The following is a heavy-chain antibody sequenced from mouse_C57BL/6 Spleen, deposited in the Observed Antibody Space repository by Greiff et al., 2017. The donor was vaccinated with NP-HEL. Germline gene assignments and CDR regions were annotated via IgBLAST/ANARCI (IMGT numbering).Heavy chain of an antibody. CDR3: TRSIAYYYGSSYYAMDY. Sequence: VQLVESGAELVRPGASVTLSCKASGYTFTDYEMHWVKQTPVHGLEWIGAIDPETGGTAYNQKFKGKAILTADKSSSTAYMELRSLTSEDSAVYYCTRSIAYYYGSSYYAMDYWGQGTSVTVSS. V-gene: IGHV1-15*01. D-gene: IGHD1-1*01. CDR2: IDPETGGT. J-gene: IGHJ4*01. CDR1: GYTFTDYE.